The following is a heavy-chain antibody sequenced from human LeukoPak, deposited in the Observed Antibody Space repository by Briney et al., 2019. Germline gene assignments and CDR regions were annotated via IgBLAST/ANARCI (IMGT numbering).Heavy chain of an antibody. CDR3: AMASTDNVIVVVPAAFDF. CDR2: ISGNSGST. Sequence: GRSLRLSCAASGFTFDSYAMSWVRQAPGKGLEWVSAISGNSGSTYYADSVKGRFTISRDNSKNTLYLQMNSLRAEDTAVYYCAMASTDNVIVVVPAAFDFWGQGNVVTVSS. J-gene: IGHJ4*02. CDR1: GFTFDSYA. V-gene: IGHV3-23*01. D-gene: IGHD2-2*01.